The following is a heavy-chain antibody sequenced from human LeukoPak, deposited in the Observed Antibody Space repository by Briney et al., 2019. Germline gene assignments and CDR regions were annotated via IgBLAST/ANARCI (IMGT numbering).Heavy chain of an antibody. V-gene: IGHV4-38-2*02. J-gene: IGHJ4*02. D-gene: IGHD6-13*01. CDR2: IYHSGST. CDR3: ARDHPNRCQLVDY. Sequence: IPSETLSLTCTVSGYSISSGYYWGWIRQPPGKGLEWIGSIYHSGSTYYNPSLKSRVTISVDTSKNQFSLKLSSVTAADTAVYYCARDHPNRCQLVDYWGQGTLVTVSS. CDR1: GYSISSGYY.